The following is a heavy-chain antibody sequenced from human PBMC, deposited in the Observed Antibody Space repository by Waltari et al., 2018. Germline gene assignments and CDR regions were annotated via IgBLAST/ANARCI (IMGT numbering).Heavy chain of an antibody. D-gene: IGHD1-26*01. J-gene: IGHJ6*02. CDR1: GFTFSSYW. V-gene: IGHV3-7*01. CDR2: IKQDGSEK. Sequence: EVQLVESGGGLVQPGGSLRLSCAASGFTFSSYWMSWVRQAPGKGLEWVANIKQDGSEKNQVNSVKGRFTISRDNAKNSLYLQMNSLGAEDTAVYYCARDELIYGMDVWGQGTTVTVSS. CDR3: ARDELIYGMDV.